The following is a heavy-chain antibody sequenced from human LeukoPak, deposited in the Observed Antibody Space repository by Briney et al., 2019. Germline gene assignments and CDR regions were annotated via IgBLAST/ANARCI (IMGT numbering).Heavy chain of an antibody. Sequence: SETLSLTCIVSGGSIGSYYWSWIRQPPGKGLEWIGYIDYSGRTNYNPSLKSRVTMSVDTSKNQFSLNLRSVTAADTAVYYCARGGTAVIAPYAFDIWGQGTMVTVSS. V-gene: IGHV4-59*01. D-gene: IGHD4-23*01. CDR3: ARGGTAVIAPYAFDI. CDR1: GGSIGSYY. CDR2: IDYSGRT. J-gene: IGHJ3*02.